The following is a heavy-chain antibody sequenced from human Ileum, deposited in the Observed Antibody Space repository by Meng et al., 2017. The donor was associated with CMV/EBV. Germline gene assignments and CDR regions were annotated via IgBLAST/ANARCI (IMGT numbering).Heavy chain of an antibody. V-gene: IGHV3-7*01. CDR3: ARDGGMRFRLDAFDI. CDR2: IKQDGSEK. D-gene: IGHD2/OR15-2a*01. CDR1: GFTFSSYW. J-gene: IGHJ3*02. Sequence: GESLKISCAASGFTFSSYWMSWVRQAPGKGLEWVANIKQDGSEKYYVDSVKGRFTISRDNAKNSLYLQMNSLRAEDTAVYYCARDGGMRFRLDAFDIWGQGTMVTVSS.